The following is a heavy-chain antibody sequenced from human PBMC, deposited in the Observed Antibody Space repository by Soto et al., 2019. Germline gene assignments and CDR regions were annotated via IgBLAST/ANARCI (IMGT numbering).Heavy chain of an antibody. D-gene: IGHD4-17*01. CDR1: GYSISSGYY. CDR3: ARLITVTTSYYFDY. V-gene: IGHV4-38-2*01. J-gene: IGHJ4*02. CDR2: IYHSGST. Sequence: SETLSLTCAVSGYSISSGYYWGWIRLPPGKGLEWIGSIYHSGSTYYNPSLKSRVTISVDTSKNQFSLKLSSVTAADTAVYYCARLITVTTSYYFDYWGQGTLVTVYS.